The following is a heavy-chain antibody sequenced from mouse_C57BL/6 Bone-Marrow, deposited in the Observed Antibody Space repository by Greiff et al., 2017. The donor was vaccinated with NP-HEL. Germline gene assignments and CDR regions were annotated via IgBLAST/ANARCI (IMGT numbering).Heavy chain of an antibody. J-gene: IGHJ1*03. Sequence: EVQLVESGPELVKPGASVKISCKASGYSFTDYNMNWVKQSNGKSLEWIGVINPNYGTTSYNQKFKGKATLTVDQSSSTAYMQLNSLTSEDSAVYYCAAYYYGSQSWYFDVWGTGTTVTVSA. CDR3: AAYYYGSQSWYFDV. CDR1: GYSFTDYN. D-gene: IGHD1-1*01. CDR2: INPNYGTT. V-gene: IGHV1-39*01.